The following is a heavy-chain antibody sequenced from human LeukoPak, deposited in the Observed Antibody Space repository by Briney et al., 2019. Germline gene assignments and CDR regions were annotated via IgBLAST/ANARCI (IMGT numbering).Heavy chain of an antibody. V-gene: IGHV3-30*03. Sequence: HPGGSLRLSCAASGFIFSDYWMSYLRQAPGKGLEWVTVISADGRIQYYSDSVKGRFTISRDNSLNTLHLQMNNLRAGDTAVYYCAREFGHDRWYFDYWGQGALVTVSS. CDR3: AREFGHDRWYFDY. D-gene: IGHD5-12*01. J-gene: IGHJ4*02. CDR1: GFIFSDYW. CDR2: ISADGRIQ.